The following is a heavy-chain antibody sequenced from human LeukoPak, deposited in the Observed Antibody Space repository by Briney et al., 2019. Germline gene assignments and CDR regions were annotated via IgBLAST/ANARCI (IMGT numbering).Heavy chain of an antibody. CDR1: GFTFSSYA. Sequence: GGSLRLSCAASGFTFSSYAMSWVRQAPGKGLEWVAVIWYDGSNKYYADSVKGRFTISRDNSKNTLYLQMNSLRAEDTAVYYCARGGYYLDFPGYFHYWGQGTLVTVSS. V-gene: IGHV3-33*08. J-gene: IGHJ4*02. CDR2: IWYDGSNK. D-gene: IGHD1-26*01. CDR3: ARGGYYLDFPGYFHY.